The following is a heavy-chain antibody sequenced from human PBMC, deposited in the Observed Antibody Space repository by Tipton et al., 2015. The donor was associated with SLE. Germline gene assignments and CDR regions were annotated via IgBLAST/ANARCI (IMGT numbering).Heavy chain of an antibody. V-gene: IGHV4-39*07. CDR3: ARGYYYYMDV. CDR2: IYYSGST. J-gene: IGHJ6*03. Sequence: TLSLTCTVSGGSISSSSYYWGWIRQHPGKGLEWIGSIYYSGSTYYNPSLKSRVTISVDTSKNRFSLKVNSVTAADTAVYYCARGYYYYMDVWGKGTTVTVSS. CDR1: GGSISSSSYY.